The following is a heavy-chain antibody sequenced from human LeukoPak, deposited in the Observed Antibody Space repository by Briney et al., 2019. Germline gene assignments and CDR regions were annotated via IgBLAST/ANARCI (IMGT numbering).Heavy chain of an antibody. CDR3: ASDSSGYYYSS. Sequence: PSETLSLTCAVYGGPFSGYYWSWIRQPPGKGLEWIGEINHSGSTNYNPSLKSRVTISVDTSKNQFSLKLSSVTAADTAVYYCASDSSGYYYSSWGQGTLVTVSS. V-gene: IGHV4-34*01. CDR1: GGPFSGYY. CDR2: INHSGST. J-gene: IGHJ4*02. D-gene: IGHD3-22*01.